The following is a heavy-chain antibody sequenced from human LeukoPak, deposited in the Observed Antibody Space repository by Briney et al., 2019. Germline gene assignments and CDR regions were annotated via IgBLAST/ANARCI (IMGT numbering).Heavy chain of an antibody. J-gene: IGHJ4*02. CDR3: AIIVGATTYYFDY. V-gene: IGHV5-51*01. Sequence: PGESLKISCKGSGYSFTSYWIGWVRQLPGKGLEWMGIIYPGDSDTRYSPSFQGRVTISADKSISTAYLQWSSLKASDTAMYYCAIIVGATTYYFDYWGQGTLVTVSS. D-gene: IGHD1-26*01. CDR1: GYSFTSYW. CDR2: IYPGDSDT.